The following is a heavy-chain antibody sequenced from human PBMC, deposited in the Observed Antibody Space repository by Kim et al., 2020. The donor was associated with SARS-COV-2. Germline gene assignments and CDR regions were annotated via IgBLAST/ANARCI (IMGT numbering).Heavy chain of an antibody. CDR1: GVSMSSSAYY. CDR3: ARHGAVTSFVFDP. J-gene: IGHJ5*02. D-gene: IGHD2-2*01. CDR2: IYYSGST. Sequence: SETLSLTCSVSGVSMSSSAYYWGWIRQPPGKGLEWIGSIYYSGSTYCNPSLKSRLTISVDTSKNQFSLRLTSVTAADTAVYYCARHGAVTSFVFDPWGQGTLVTVSS. V-gene: IGHV4-39*01.